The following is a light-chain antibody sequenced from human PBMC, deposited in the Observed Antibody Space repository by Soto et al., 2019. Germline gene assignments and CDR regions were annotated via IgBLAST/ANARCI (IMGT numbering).Light chain of an antibody. Sequence: QSALTQPASVSGSPGQSITISCTGTSSDVGGYNYVSWYQQHPGKAPKLMIYDVSNRPSGVSNRFSASKSGNTASLTISGLQAEDEADYYCSSYTSSSIWVFGGGTQLTVL. J-gene: IGLJ3*02. CDR1: SSDVGGYNY. V-gene: IGLV2-14*03. CDR2: DVS. CDR3: SSYTSSSIWV.